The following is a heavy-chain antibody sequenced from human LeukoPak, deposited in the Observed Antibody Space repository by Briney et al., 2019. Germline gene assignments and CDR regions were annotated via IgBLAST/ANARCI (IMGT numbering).Heavy chain of an antibody. CDR3: ATVGPPIVAVPAAIPVDY. J-gene: IGHJ4*02. Sequence: GSSVKVSCKASGGTFSSYAISWVRQAPGQGLEWMGGIIPIFGTANYAQKFQGRVTITADESTSTAYMELSSLRSEDTAVYYCATVGPPIVAVPAAIPVDYWGQGTLVTVSS. V-gene: IGHV1-69*01. CDR2: IIPIFGTA. D-gene: IGHD2-2*01. CDR1: GGTFSSYA.